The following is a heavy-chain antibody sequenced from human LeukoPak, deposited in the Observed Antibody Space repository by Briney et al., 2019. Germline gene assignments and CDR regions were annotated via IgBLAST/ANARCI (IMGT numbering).Heavy chain of an antibody. CDR2: INPNSGDT. D-gene: IGHD6-19*01. Sequence: GASVKVSCKASGYTFTGYYMHWVRQAPGQGLEWMGWINPNSGDTNYAQKFQGRVTMTRDTSISTAYMELSGLRSEDTAVYYCAREISSGWSDYWGQGTLVTVSS. J-gene: IGHJ4*02. CDR3: AREISSGWSDY. CDR1: GYTFTGYY. V-gene: IGHV1-2*02.